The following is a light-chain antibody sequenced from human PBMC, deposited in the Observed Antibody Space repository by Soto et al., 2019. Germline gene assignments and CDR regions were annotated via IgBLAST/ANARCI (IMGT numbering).Light chain of an antibody. CDR3: KNNNSYSPP. J-gene: IGKJ1*01. CDR1: QSISSW. CDR2: DAS. Sequence: DIQMTQSPSTLSASVGDRVTITCRASQSISSWLAWYQQKPGKAPKLLIYDASSLESGVPSRFSGSGSGTEFTLTISTLQPDDFAPDYCKNNNSYSPPFGQGTKVEIK. V-gene: IGKV1-5*01.